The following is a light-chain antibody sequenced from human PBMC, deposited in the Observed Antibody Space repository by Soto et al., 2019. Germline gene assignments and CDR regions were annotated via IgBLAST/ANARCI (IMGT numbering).Light chain of an antibody. Sequence: EIVMTQSPATLSVSPGXRATLSCRASQSFSTNLAWYQQKPGQAPRLLIYGASTRATGIPARFSGSGSGTEFTLTVSSLQSEDFAVYYCQQYNNWPPTFGQGTKVDIK. V-gene: IGKV3-15*01. CDR1: QSFSTN. CDR2: GAS. CDR3: QQYNNWPPT. J-gene: IGKJ1*01.